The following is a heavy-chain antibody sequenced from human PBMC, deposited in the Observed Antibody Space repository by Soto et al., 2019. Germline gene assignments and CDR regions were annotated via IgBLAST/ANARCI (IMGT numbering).Heavy chain of an antibody. CDR2: ISSGSSDT. J-gene: IGHJ4*02. Sequence: GGSLRLSCEASGFTFSRVSMSWVRQVPGKGLEWVASISSGSSDTWYADSVKGRFIISRDNAQNSLFLQMNTLRPEDTAMYYCERVAYWGPGTQVTVSS. CDR3: ERVAY. V-gene: IGHV3-21*01. CDR1: GFTFSRVS.